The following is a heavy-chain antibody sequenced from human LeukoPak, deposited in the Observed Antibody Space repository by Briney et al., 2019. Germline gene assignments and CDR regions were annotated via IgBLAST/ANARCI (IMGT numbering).Heavy chain of an antibody. CDR1: GFTFCSYW. D-gene: IGHD3-10*01. J-gene: IGHJ5*02. Sequence: GGSLRLSCAASGFTFCSYWMHWVRHALGKGLVWVSRINSDGSSTRYAHSVKGRFPIYRDNAKNTLYLQMNSLRAEDTAVYYCARDLGEGGNHWGRGTRVTVSS. CDR3: ARDLGEGGNH. CDR2: INSDGSST. V-gene: IGHV3-74*01.